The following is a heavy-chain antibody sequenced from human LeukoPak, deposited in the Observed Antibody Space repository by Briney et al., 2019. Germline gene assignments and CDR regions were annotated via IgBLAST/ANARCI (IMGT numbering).Heavy chain of an antibody. J-gene: IGHJ6*02. CDR3: AKDGSGWYRYYYYGMDV. D-gene: IGHD6-19*01. Sequence: GGSLRLSCAASGFTFNNAWMSWVRQAPGKGLEWVSAISGSGGSTYYADSVKGRFTISRDNSKNTLYLQMNSLRAEDTAVYYCAKDGSGWYRYYYYGMDVWGQGTTVTVSS. V-gene: IGHV3-23*01. CDR2: ISGSGGST. CDR1: GFTFNNAW.